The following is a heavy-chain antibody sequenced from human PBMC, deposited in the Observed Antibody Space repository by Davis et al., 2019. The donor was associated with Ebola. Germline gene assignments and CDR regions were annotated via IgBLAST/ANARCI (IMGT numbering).Heavy chain of an antibody. CDR2: IIPIFGTA. Sequence: SVQVSCKASGGTFSSYAISWVRQAPGQGLEWMGGIIPIFGTANYAQKFQGKVTITADKSTSTAYMELSSLRSEDTAVYYCARETTYSSSWYGGWFDPWGQGTLVTVSS. D-gene: IGHD6-13*01. CDR3: ARETTYSSSWYGGWFDP. J-gene: IGHJ5*02. V-gene: IGHV1-69*06. CDR1: GGTFSSYA.